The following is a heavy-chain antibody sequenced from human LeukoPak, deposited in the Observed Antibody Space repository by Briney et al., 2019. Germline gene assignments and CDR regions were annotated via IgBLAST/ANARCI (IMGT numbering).Heavy chain of an antibody. CDR2: IHYSGNT. Sequence: SETLSLTRTVSGGSLSTYYWSWIRQPPGKGLEWIGYIHYSGNTNYSPSLKSRVTMSVDTSKNQFSLSLSSMTAADTAVYYCTRASRGYANFDYWGQGTLVTVSS. CDR1: GGSLSTYY. V-gene: IGHV4-59*01. J-gene: IGHJ4*02. D-gene: IGHD5-12*01. CDR3: TRASRGYANFDY.